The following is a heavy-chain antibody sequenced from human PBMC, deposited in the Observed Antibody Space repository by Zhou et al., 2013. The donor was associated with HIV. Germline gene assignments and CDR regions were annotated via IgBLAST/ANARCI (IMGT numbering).Heavy chain of an antibody. CDR3: AREGYYYDSSGYYSGYFDY. Sequence: QVQLVQSGAEVKKPGASVKVSCKASGYTFTGYYMHWVRQAPGQGLEWMGWISAYNGNTNYAQKLQGRVTMTTDTSTSTAYMELRSLRSDDTAVYYCAREGYYYDSSGYYSGYFDYWGQGTLVTVSS. J-gene: IGHJ4*02. V-gene: IGHV1-18*04. CDR1: GYTFTGYY. CDR2: ISAYNGNT. D-gene: IGHD3-22*01.